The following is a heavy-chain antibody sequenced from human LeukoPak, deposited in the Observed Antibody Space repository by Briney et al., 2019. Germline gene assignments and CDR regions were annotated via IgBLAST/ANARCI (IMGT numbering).Heavy chain of an antibody. Sequence: GGSLRLSCAASGFTFRSYWMHWVRQAPGKGLGWVSRINSDGSSTNYADSVKGRFTISRDNAKNTLYLQMNSLRAEDSAVYYCGRAHYSGNSGSFDIWGQGTMVTVSS. V-gene: IGHV3-74*01. J-gene: IGHJ3*02. CDR3: GRAHYSGNSGSFDI. CDR2: INSDGSST. CDR1: GFTFRSYW. D-gene: IGHD4-23*01.